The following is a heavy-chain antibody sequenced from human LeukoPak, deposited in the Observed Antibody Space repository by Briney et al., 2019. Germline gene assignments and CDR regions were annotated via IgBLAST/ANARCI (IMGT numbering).Heavy chain of an antibody. D-gene: IGHD3-3*01. CDR1: GYTFTSYD. CDR3: ARWKWTYYDFWSGYDTDY. J-gene: IGHJ4*02. Sequence: ASVKVSCKASGYTFTSYDINWVRQATGQGLEWMGWMNPNSGNTGYAQKFQGRVTMTRNTSISTAYMELSSLRSEDTAVYYRARWKWTYYDFWSGYDTDYWGQGTLVTVSS. V-gene: IGHV1-8*01. CDR2: MNPNSGNT.